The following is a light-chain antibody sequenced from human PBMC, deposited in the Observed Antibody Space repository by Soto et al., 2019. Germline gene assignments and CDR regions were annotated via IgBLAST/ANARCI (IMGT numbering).Light chain of an antibody. V-gene: IGKV3-15*01. J-gene: IGKJ5*01. Sequence: DIVMTQSPATLSVSPGERATLSCRASQSVSSNLAWYQQKPGQAPRLLISGASTRATGIPARLSGSGSGTEFTLTISSLRSEDFAVYYCQQYDNWPITFGQGTLLEI. CDR3: QQYDNWPIT. CDR1: QSVSSN. CDR2: GAS.